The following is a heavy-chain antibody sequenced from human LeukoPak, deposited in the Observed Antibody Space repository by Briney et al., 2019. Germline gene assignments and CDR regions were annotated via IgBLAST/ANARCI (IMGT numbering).Heavy chain of an antibody. CDR3: APDRGLRWFDP. CDR1: GFTFSSYA. Sequence: GGSLRLSCAASGFTFSSYAMSWVRQAPGKGLGWVSAISGSGGSTYYADSVKGRFTISRDNSKNTLYLQMNSLRAEDTAVYYCAPDRGLRWFDPWGQGTLVTVSS. V-gene: IGHV3-23*01. J-gene: IGHJ5*02. D-gene: IGHD2-8*01. CDR2: ISGSGGST.